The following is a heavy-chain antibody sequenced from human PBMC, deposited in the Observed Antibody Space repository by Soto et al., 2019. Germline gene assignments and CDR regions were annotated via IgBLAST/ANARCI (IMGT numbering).Heavy chain of an antibody. Sequence: GGSLRLSCAASGFTFSSYWMSWVRQAPGKGLEWVANIKQDGSEKYYVDSVKGRFTISRDNAKNSLYLQMNSLRAEDTAVYYCARGDDLTGYYYYYMDVWGKGTTVTVSS. V-gene: IGHV3-7*01. CDR3: ARGDDLTGYYYYYMDV. J-gene: IGHJ6*03. CDR1: GFTFSSYW. CDR2: IKQDGSEK. D-gene: IGHD3-9*01.